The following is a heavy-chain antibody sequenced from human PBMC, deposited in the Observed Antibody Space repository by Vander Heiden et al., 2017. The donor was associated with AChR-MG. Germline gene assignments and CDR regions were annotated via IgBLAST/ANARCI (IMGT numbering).Heavy chain of an antibody. V-gene: IGHV3-53*01. CDR3: ARGRGYFDSPGAFDF. Sequence: EVQLVASGGDLIQPGGSLRLSCTASGFSVRRQYITWVRQAPGQGLEWVTISYSGDTTYYADSVKGRFLISRDNAENTVTLQMNSLRVEDSAMYYCARGRGYFDSPGAFDFWGRGTRVTVSS. D-gene: IGHD3-22*01. J-gene: IGHJ3*01. CDR2: SYSGDTT. CDR1: GFSVRRQY.